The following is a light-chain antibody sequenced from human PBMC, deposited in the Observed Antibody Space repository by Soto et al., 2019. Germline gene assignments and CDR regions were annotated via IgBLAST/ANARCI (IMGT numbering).Light chain of an antibody. J-gene: IGKJ5*01. CDR2: AAS. Sequence: DIHVTRFKYRQCAAVGERVTITCRASQSISSYLNWYQQKPGKAPKLLIYAASSLQSGVPSRFSGSGSGTDFTLAISSLQPEDFATHYCQQSYSTPTITIGQGTRLEIK. V-gene: IGKV1-39*01. CDR1: QSISSY. CDR3: QQSYSTPTIT.